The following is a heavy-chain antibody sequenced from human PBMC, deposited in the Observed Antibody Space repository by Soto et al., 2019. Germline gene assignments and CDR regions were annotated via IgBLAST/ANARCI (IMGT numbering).Heavy chain of an antibody. CDR3: AKSGLRLLDYFDN. V-gene: IGHV3-33*06. CDR2: VWHDGGNA. Sequence: QVQLVESGGGVVQAGTSLRLSCVASGFTFSNYGMHWVRQAPGKGLEWVAAVWHDGGNAYYAESVKGRFTISRDNSKNSLYQRMNSRRAEDTDVYYWAKSGLRLLDYFDNWGQEPLLTVSP. J-gene: IGHJ4*02. CDR1: GFTFSNYG. D-gene: IGHD3-3*01.